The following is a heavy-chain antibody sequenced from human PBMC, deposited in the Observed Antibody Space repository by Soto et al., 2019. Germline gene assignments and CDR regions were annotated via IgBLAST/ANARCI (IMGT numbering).Heavy chain of an antibody. Sequence: GGSLRLSCAASGFTFSSYAMSWVRQAPWKGLEWVSAISGRGGSTYYEDSVKGRFTISRDNSKNTLYLQMNSLRAEDTAVYYCAKGLRGASSRYTSGYDSRPFYYYGMDVWGQGTTVTVSS. J-gene: IGHJ6*02. V-gene: IGHV3-23*01. CDR2: ISGRGGST. CDR1: GFTFSSYA. CDR3: AKGLRGASSRYTSGYDSRPFYYYGMDV. D-gene: IGHD5-12*01.